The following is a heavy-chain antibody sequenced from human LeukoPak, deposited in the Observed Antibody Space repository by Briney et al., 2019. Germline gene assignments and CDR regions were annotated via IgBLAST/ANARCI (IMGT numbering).Heavy chain of an antibody. CDR1: GYTFTGYY. CDR3: ASRDRSSSWYGNWFDP. Sequence: ASVKVSCKASGYTFTGYYMHWVRQAPGQGLEWMGWINPNSGGTNYAQKFQGRVTMTRDTSISTAYMELSRLRSDDTAVYYSASRDRSSSWYGNWFDPWGQGTLVTVSS. D-gene: IGHD6-13*01. CDR2: INPNSGGT. V-gene: IGHV1-2*02. J-gene: IGHJ5*02.